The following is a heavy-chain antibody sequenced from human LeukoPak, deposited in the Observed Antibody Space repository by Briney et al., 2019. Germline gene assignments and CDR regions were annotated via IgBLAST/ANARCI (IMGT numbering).Heavy chain of an antibody. V-gene: IGHV3-48*01. CDR3: ASGRPFDY. CDR1: GFTFSSYS. CDR2: ISSSSSTI. D-gene: IGHD1-1*01. Sequence: GGSLRLSCAASGFTFSSYSMNWVRQAPGKGLEWVSYISSSSSTIYYADSVKGRFTISRDNAKNSLYLQMNSLRAEDTAVYYCASGRPFDYWGQGTLVTVSS. J-gene: IGHJ4*02.